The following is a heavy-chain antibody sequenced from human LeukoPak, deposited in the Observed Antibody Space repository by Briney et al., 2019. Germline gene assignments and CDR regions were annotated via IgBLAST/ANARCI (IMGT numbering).Heavy chain of an antibody. D-gene: IGHD3-22*01. V-gene: IGHV1-69*13. CDR2: IIPIFGTA. CDR3: ARLGPHYYDSSGSI. CDR1: GGTFSSYA. Sequence: SVKVSCKASGGTFSSYAISWVLQAPGQGLEWMGGIIPIFGTANYAQKFQGRVTITADESTSTAYMELSSLRSEDTAVYYCARLGPHYYDSSGSIWGQGTMVTVSS. J-gene: IGHJ3*02.